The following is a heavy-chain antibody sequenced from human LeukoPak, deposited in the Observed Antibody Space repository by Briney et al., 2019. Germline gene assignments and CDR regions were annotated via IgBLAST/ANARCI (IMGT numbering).Heavy chain of an antibody. J-gene: IGHJ4*02. Sequence: SETVSLTCTVSGGSISSYYWSWIRQPPGKGLEWIGYIYYSGSTNYNPSLKSRVTISVDASKNQFSLKLSAVTAADTAVYYCASVDTAMAYFDYWGQGTLFTVSS. CDR1: GGSISSYY. D-gene: IGHD5-18*01. CDR3: ASVDTAMAYFDY. V-gene: IGHV4-59*01. CDR2: IYYSGST.